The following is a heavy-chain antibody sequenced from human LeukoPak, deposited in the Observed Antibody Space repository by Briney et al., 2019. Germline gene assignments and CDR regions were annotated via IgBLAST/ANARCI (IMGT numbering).Heavy chain of an antibody. D-gene: IGHD2-2*01. CDR3: TREKVVVPAANYYYYYGMDV. Sequence: ASVKVSCKASGYTFTSYDINWVRQATGQGLEWMGWMNPNSGNTDYAQKFQGRVTMTRNTSISTAYMELSSLRSEDTAVYYCTREKVVVPAANYYYYYGMDVWGQGTTVTVSS. J-gene: IGHJ6*02. CDR1: GYTFTSYD. V-gene: IGHV1-8*01. CDR2: MNPNSGNT.